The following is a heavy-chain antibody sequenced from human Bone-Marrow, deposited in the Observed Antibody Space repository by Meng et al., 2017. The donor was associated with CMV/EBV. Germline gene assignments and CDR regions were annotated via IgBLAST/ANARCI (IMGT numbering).Heavy chain of an antibody. J-gene: IGHJ4*02. V-gene: IGHV3-33*06. D-gene: IGHD3-10*02. Sequence: SCAASGFTFSSYGMHWVRQAPGKGLEWVAVIWYDGSNKYYADSVKGRFTISRDNSKNTLYLQMNSLRAEDTAVYYCAKDNHTTIGGGGFDYWGQGTLVTVSS. CDR3: AKDNHTTIGGGGFDY. CDR1: GFTFSSYG. CDR2: IWYDGSNK.